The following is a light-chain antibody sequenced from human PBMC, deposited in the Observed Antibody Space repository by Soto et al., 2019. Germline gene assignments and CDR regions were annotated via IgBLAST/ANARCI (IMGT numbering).Light chain of an antibody. CDR3: CSSAGTYTSV. CDR1: SSDVGGSNY. V-gene: IGLV2-11*01. Sequence: QSALTQPRSVSGSPGQSVTISCTGTSSDVGGSNYVSWYQQHPGKAPKLMISDVSKRPSGVPDRFSGSKSGNTASLTISGLQAEDEADYYCCSSAGTYTSVFGGGTKLTVL. J-gene: IGLJ3*02. CDR2: DVS.